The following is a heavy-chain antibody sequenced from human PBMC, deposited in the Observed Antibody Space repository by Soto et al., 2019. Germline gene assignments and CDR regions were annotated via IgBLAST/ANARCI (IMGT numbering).Heavy chain of an antibody. CDR3: ARAGYYYDSSGYGYFDY. CDR1: GYTLTSYD. CDR2: MNPNIGTA. Sequence: GASVKVSCKASGYTLTSYDINWVRQATGQGLEWMGWMNPNIGTADYAQKFQGRVTMTADESTSTAYMELSSLRSEDTAVYYCARAGYYYDSSGYGYFDYWGQGTLVTVSS. J-gene: IGHJ4*02. V-gene: IGHV1-69*13. D-gene: IGHD3-22*01.